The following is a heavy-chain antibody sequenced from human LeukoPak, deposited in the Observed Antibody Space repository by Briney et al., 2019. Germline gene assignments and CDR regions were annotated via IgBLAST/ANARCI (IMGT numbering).Heavy chain of an antibody. CDR1: GFTFSSYW. D-gene: IGHD5-18*01. J-gene: IGHJ4*02. CDR3: ARDGVDIAMVRAPDY. CDR2: IKQDGSEK. Sequence: PGGSLRLSCAASGFTFSSYWMSWVRQAPGKGLEWVANIKQDGSEKYYVDSVKGRFTISRDNAKNSLYLQMNSLRAEDTAVYYCARDGVDIAMVRAPDYWGQGTLVTVSS. V-gene: IGHV3-7*01.